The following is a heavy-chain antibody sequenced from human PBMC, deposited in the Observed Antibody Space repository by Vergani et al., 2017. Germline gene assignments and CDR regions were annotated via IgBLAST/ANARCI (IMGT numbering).Heavy chain of an antibody. Sequence: QVQLMQSGAAVKKPGASVKVSCKASGYTFTSYYMHWVRQAPGQGLEWMGIINPSGGSTSYAQKFQGRVTMTRDPSTSTVYMGLCSLRSEDTAVYYCARDPKQYDSSGYYLGGFVSWGRGTMVTFSS. D-gene: IGHD3-22*01. V-gene: IGHV1-46*03. J-gene: IGHJ3*01. CDR1: GYTFTSYY. CDR3: ARDPKQYDSSGYYLGGFVS. CDR2: INPSGGST.